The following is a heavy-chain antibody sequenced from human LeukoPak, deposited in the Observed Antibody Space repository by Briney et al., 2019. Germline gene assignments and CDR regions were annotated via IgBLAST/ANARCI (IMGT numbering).Heavy chain of an antibody. Sequence: GGSLRLSCAASGFTFSSYAMSWVRQAPGKGLEWVSAISGSGGSTYYADSVKGRFTISRDNSKNTLYLQMNSLRAEDTAVYYCAKDLQLYDSSGYYGTNYFDYWGRGTLVTVSS. CDR2: ISGSGGST. J-gene: IGHJ4*02. D-gene: IGHD3-22*01. V-gene: IGHV3-23*01. CDR3: AKDLQLYDSSGYYGTNYFDY. CDR1: GFTFSSYA.